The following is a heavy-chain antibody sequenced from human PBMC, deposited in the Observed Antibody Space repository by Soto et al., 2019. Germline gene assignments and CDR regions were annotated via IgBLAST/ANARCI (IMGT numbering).Heavy chain of an antibody. V-gene: IGHV1-2*04. D-gene: IGHD2-2*01. CDR2: INPNSGGT. CDR1: GYTFTGYY. J-gene: IGHJ6*02. CDR3: ATSLGGYCSSTSCYADHYYGMDV. Sequence: ASVKVSCKASGYTFTGYYMHWVRQAPGQGLEWMGWINPNSGGTNYAQKFQGWVTMTRDTSISTAYMELSRLRSDDTAVYYCATSLGGYCSSTSCYADHYYGMDVWGQGTTVTVSS.